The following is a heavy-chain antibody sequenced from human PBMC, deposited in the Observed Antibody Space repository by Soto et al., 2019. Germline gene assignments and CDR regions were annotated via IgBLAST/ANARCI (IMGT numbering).Heavy chain of an antibody. CDR1: GFSLSTSGVG. CDR3: AHVYGGYDNFDY. J-gene: IGHJ4*02. CDR2: IYWDDDK. D-gene: IGHD5-12*01. Sequence: QITLKESGSPLVKPTQTLTLTCTFSGFSLSTSGVGVGWIRQPPGKALEWLALIYWDDDKRYSPSLKSRLTITKDTSKNQVVLTMTNMDPVDTATYYCAHVYGGYDNFDYWGQGTLVTVSS. V-gene: IGHV2-5*02.